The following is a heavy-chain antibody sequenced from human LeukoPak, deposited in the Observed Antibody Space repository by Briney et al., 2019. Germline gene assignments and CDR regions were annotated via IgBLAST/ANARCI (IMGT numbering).Heavy chain of an antibody. CDR2: IYTSGST. J-gene: IGHJ5*02. Sequence: SETLSLTCTVSGGSISSYYWSWIRQPPGKGLEWIGYIYTSGSTNYNPSLKSRVTISVDTSKNQFPLKLSSVTAADTAVYYCARQTDPYNWFDLWGQGTLVTVSS. CDR1: GGSISSYY. V-gene: IGHV4-4*09. CDR3: ARQTDPYNWFDL.